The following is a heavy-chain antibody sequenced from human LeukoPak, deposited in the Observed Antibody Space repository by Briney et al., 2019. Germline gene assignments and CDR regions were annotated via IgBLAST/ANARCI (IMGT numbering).Heavy chain of an antibody. CDR2: ISSSRTTI. CDR3: ARSDIVVVVAATGSVRAFDI. J-gene: IGHJ3*02. CDR1: GFIFSDYY. V-gene: IGHV3-11*01. Sequence: GGSLRLSCAASGFIFSDYYMSWIRQAPGKGLEWVTYISSSRTTIYYTDSVKGRFTISRDNAKNSLYLQMNSLRAEDTAVYYCARSDIVVVVAATGSVRAFDIWGQGTMVTVSS. D-gene: IGHD2-15*01.